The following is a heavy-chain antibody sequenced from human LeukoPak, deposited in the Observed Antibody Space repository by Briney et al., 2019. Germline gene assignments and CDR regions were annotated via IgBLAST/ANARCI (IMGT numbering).Heavy chain of an antibody. Sequence: GPLRLSCAASGFTFSSYGMHWVRQAPGKGLEWVAVISYDGSNKYYADSVKGRFTISRDNSKNTLYLQMNSLRAEDTAVYYCAKGTTYYYAPADYWGQGTLVTVSS. V-gene: IGHV3-30*18. CDR1: GFTFSSYG. CDR2: ISYDGSNK. J-gene: IGHJ4*02. CDR3: AKGTTYYYAPADY. D-gene: IGHD3-10*01.